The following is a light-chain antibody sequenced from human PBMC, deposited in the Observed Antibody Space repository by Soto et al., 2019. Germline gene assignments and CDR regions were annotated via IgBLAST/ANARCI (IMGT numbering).Light chain of an antibody. CDR1: QSVRSY. CDR2: GAS. J-gene: IGKJ5*01. V-gene: IGKV3-15*01. CDR3: QESGSSSMT. Sequence: HSLGSVSGRERERVTLACRPRQSVRSYLDWYQQKPGQAPRLLIYGASTRATDIPARFSGSGSGTEFPLTTTILASEHFPLSYRQESGSSSMTCDQGTRLEIK.